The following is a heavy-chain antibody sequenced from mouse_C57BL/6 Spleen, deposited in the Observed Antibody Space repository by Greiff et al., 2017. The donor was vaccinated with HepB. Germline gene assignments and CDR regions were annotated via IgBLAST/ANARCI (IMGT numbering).Heavy chain of an antibody. J-gene: IGHJ1*03. CDR3: ARHEEAYDYDVYFDV. D-gene: IGHD2-4*01. CDR2: FYPGSGSI. V-gene: IGHV1-62-2*01. CDR1: GYTFTEYT. Sequence: SCKASGYTFTEYTIHWVKQRSGQGLEWIGWFYPGSGSIKYNEKFKDKATLTADKSSSTVYMELSRLTSEDSAVYFCARHEEAYDYDVYFDVWGTGTTVTVSS.